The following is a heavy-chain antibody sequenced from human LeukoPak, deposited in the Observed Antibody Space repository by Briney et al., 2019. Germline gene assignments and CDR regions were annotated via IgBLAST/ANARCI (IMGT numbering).Heavy chain of an antibody. CDR2: MSSTITT. J-gene: IGHJ4*02. CDR3: ARDLGTVTAAGFDY. Sequence: PGGSLRLSCAASGFNFSTYSMNWVRQAPGKGLEWISYMSSTITTYYADSVKGRFTISRDNSKNTLYLQMNSLRAEDTAVYFCARDLGTVTAAGFDYWGQGTLVTVSS. CDR1: GFNFSTYS. D-gene: IGHD4-17*01. V-gene: IGHV3-48*01.